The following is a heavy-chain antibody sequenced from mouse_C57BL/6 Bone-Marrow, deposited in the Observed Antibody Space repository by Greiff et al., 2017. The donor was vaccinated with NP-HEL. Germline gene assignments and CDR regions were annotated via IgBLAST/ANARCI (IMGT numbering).Heavy chain of an antibody. Sequence: VQLQQPGAELVKPGASVKVSCKASGYTFTSYWMHWVKQRPGQGLEWIGRIHPSDSDTNYNQKFKGKATLTVDKSSSTAYMQLSSLTSEDSAVDYGAITYGSRIFPYYYAMDYWGQGTSVTVSS. J-gene: IGHJ4*01. CDR2: IHPSDSDT. CDR1: GYTFTSYW. V-gene: IGHV1-74*01. CDR3: AITYGSRIFPYYYAMDY. D-gene: IGHD1-1*01.